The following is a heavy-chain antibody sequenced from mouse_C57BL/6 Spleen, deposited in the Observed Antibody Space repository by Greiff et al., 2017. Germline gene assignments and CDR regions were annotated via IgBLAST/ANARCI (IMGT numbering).Heavy chain of an antibody. Sequence: QVQLQQPGAELVKPGASVKVSCKASGYTFTSYWMHWVKQRPGQGLEWIGRIHPSDSVTNYNQKFKGKATLTVDKSSSTAYIQLSSLTSEDSAVYYCAIDYSNYNWYFDVWGTGTTVTVSS. CDR1: GYTFTSYW. CDR3: AIDYSNYNWYFDV. D-gene: IGHD2-5*01. V-gene: IGHV1-74*01. CDR2: IHPSDSVT. J-gene: IGHJ1*03.